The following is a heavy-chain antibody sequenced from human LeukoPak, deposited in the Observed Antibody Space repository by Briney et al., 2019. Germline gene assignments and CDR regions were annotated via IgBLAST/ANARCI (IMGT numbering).Heavy chain of an antibody. J-gene: IGHJ4*02. CDR3: VANAGSEILWDY. D-gene: IGHD3-16*01. CDR1: GGTLSSYA. Sequence: GSSVKVSCKASGGTLSSYAISWVRQAPGQGLEWMGWISAYNGNTNYAQKLQGRVTKTTDTSTSTAYMELRSLRSDDTAVYYCVANAGSEILWDYWGQGTLVTVSS. CDR2: ISAYNGNT. V-gene: IGHV1-18*01.